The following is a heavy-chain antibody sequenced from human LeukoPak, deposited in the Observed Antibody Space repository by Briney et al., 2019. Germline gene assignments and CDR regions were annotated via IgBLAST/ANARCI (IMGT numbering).Heavy chain of an antibody. D-gene: IGHD4-11*01. V-gene: IGHV4-39*07. CDR2: IYYSGST. CDR1: GGSISSSSYY. J-gene: IGHJ4*02. Sequence: SETLSLTCTVSGGSISSSSYYWGWIRQPPGKGLEWIGSIYYSGSTYYNPSLKSRVTISVDTSKNQFSLKLSSVTAADTAVYYRARVAPGKDYPPDYWGQGTLVTVSS. CDR3: ARVAPGKDYPPDY.